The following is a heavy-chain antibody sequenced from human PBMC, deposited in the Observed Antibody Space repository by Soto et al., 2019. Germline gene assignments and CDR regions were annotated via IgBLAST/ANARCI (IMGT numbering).Heavy chain of an antibody. CDR1: GYSFTSYW. CDR3: ARAGYCSGGSCYPYYYYYGMDV. D-gene: IGHD2-15*01. J-gene: IGHJ6*02. Sequence: GESLKISCKGSGYSFTSYWIGWVRQMPGKGLEWMGIIYPGDSDTRYSPSFQGQVTISADKSISTAYLQWSSLKASDTAMYYCARAGYCSGGSCYPYYYYYGMDVWGQGTTVTV. CDR2: IYPGDSDT. V-gene: IGHV5-51*01.